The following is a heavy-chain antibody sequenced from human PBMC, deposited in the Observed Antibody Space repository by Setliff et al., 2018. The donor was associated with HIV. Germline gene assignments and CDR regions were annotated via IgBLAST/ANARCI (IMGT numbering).Heavy chain of an antibody. CDR1: GYSFTSNW. J-gene: IGHJ4*02. CDR3: ARRASKASLDY. Sequence: GESLKISCKGSGYSFTSNWIGWVRQMPGKGLEWMGIIHPVDSDTRHSPSFQGQVTISADKSISTAYLQWSTLKASDTAIYYCARRASKASLDYWGQGTLVTVSS. CDR2: IHPVDSDT. V-gene: IGHV5-51*01.